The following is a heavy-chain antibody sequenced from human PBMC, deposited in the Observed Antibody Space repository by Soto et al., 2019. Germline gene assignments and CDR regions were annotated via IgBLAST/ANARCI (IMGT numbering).Heavy chain of an antibody. D-gene: IGHD6-19*01. CDR3: ARDSGYSSGWLDY. J-gene: IGHJ4*02. V-gene: IGHV3-33*01. CDR1: GFTFSSYG. CDR2: IWYDGSNK. Sequence: QVQLVESGGGVVQPGRSLRLSCAASGFTFSSYGMHWVRQAPGKGLEWVAVIWYDGSNKYYADSVKGRFTISRDNSKNTLYLQMNSLRAEDTAVYYCARDSGYSSGWLDYWGQGTLVTVSS.